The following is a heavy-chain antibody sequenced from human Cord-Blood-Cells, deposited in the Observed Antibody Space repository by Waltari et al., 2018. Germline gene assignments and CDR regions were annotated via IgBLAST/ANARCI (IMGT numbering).Heavy chain of an antibody. CDR2: ISGSGGRT. J-gene: IGHJ1*01. CDR3: AKDRAAAGKAEYFQH. D-gene: IGHD6-13*01. CDR1: GFTFSSYA. V-gene: IGHV3-23*01. Sequence: EVQLLESGGGLVQPGGSLRLSCAASGFTFSSYAMSWVRQAPGKGLEWVSAISGSGGRTYYADAVKGRFTISRDNAKNTLYLQMNSLRAEDTAVYYCAKDRAAAGKAEYFQHWGQGTLVTVSS.